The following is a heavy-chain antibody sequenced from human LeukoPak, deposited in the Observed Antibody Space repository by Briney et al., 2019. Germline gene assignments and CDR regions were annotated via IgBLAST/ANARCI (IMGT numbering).Heavy chain of an antibody. CDR3: ARAMSTFGGVRNYFDS. CDR2: VSISSGTI. V-gene: IGHV3-48*04. Sequence: PGGSLRLSCAASGFTFSGHNMNWVRQAPGKGLEWISFVSISSGTIYYADSVNGRFRISRDNAKSSLDLEMNSLRAEDTAVYYCARAMSTFGGVRNYFDSWGQGTLVTASS. D-gene: IGHD3-16*01. CDR1: GFTFSGHN. J-gene: IGHJ4*02.